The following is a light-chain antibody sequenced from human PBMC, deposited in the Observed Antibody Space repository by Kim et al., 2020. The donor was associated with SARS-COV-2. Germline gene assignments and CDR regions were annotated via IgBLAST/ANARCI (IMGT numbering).Light chain of an antibody. V-gene: IGLV3-19*01. CDR3: KSRDSSGKVV. Sequence: SSELTQDPAVSVALGQTVRITRQGDSLRSYYASWYQQKPGQAPVLVIYGKNNRPSGIPDRFSGSSSGNTASLTITGAQAEDEADYYCKSRDSSGKVVFGGGTQLTVL. J-gene: IGLJ2*01. CDR1: SLRSYY. CDR2: GKN.